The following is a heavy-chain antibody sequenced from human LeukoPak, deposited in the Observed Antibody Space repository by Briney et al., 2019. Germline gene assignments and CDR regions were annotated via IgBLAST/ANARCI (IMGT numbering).Heavy chain of an antibody. CDR3: AKDGPLLWFGPTDA. V-gene: IGHV3-23*01. CDR1: GFTFSTYG. D-gene: IGHD3-10*01. J-gene: IGHJ5*02. Sequence: GGSLRLSCVASGFTFSTYGMSWVRQAPGKGLEWGADFSSTGSGTYYAASLKGRFIISRDNSLHTVFLQMSSLRPEDTALYFCAKDGPLLWFGPTDAWGQGILAPVSS. CDR2: FSSTGSGT.